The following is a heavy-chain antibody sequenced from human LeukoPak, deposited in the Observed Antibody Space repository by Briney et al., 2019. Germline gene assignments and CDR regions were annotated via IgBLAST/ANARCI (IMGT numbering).Heavy chain of an antibody. CDR1: GYTFTVYY. D-gene: IGHD5-18*01. CDR3: ARDPYSNYFDY. Sequence: GASVTVSCTASGYTFTVYYMHWVRQAPGQGLEWMGWINPNNGGTNYAQKFQGRVSMTRDTSISTAYMELNRLRSDDTAVYYCARDPYSNYFDYWGQGTLVTVSS. CDR2: INPNNGGT. J-gene: IGHJ4*02. V-gene: IGHV1-2*02.